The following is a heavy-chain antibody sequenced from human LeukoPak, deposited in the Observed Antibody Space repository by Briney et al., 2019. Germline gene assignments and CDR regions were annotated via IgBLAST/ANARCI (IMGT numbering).Heavy chain of an antibody. CDR3: ARGGLESPWSGYNAPDF. D-gene: IGHD3-3*01. V-gene: IGHV3-64*02. CDR2: INAGGGST. CDR1: GFIFSNFD. J-gene: IGHJ4*02. Sequence: GGSLRLSCAASGFIFSNFDMHWVRQAPGKGLEYVSSINAGGGSTYYAASVKGRFTISRDAVKDTLYLQMGSVRIEDTAVYYCARGGLESPWSGYNAPDFWGQGTLVTVSS.